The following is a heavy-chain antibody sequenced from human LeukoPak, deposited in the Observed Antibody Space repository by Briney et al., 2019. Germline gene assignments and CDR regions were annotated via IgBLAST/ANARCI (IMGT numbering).Heavy chain of an antibody. CDR2: IYYSGST. CDR3: ASRRVGAFDY. Sequence: SETLSLTCIVSGGSISSYYWSWIRQPPGKGLEWIGYIYYSGSTNYNPSLKSRVTISIDTSKNQFSLKVSSVTAADTAVYYCASRRVGAFDYWGQGTLVTVSS. D-gene: IGHD1-26*01. V-gene: IGHV4-59*08. J-gene: IGHJ4*02. CDR1: GGSISSYY.